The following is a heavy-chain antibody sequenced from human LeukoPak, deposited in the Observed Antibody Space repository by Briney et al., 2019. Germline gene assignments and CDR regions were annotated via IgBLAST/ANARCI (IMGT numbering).Heavy chain of an antibody. CDR1: GYTFSSYA. V-gene: IGHV1-3*01. J-gene: IGHJ4*02. CDR3: AIGYCSGGSCYVSDY. CDR2: INAGNGNT. Sequence: ASVKVSCKASGYTFSSYAMHWVRQAPGQRPEWMGRINAGNGNTKYSQKFQGRVTITRDTSASTAYMELSSLRSEDTAVYYCAIGYCSGGSCYVSDYWGQGTLVTVSS. D-gene: IGHD2-15*01.